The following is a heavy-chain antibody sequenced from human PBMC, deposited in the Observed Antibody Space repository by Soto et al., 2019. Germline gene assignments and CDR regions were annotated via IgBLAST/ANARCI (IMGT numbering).Heavy chain of an antibody. J-gene: IGHJ6*02. CDR3: TRQNAHYVRSYYCYYVRDG. CDR2: IRSKANSYAT. V-gene: IGHV3-73*02. CDR1: GFTFSGAA. D-gene: IGHD3-10*02. Sequence: EVQLVESGGGLVQPGGSLKLSCAASGFTFSGAAMHSVRQASGKGLEWVGRIRSKANSYATAYAASVKGRFTISRDDAMSTAYLQMNSQKTEDTAVYYCTRQNAHYVRSYYCYYVRDGWGQGTTVTVSS.